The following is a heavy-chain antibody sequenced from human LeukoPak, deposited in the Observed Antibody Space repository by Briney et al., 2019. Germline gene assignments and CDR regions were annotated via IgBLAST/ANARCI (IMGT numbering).Heavy chain of an antibody. CDR3: ATDIVVVPAAIRDDY. V-gene: IGHV1-2*02. J-gene: IGHJ4*02. CDR1: GYTFTGYY. Sequence: ASVKVSCKASGYTFTGYYMHWVRQAPGQGLEWMGWINPNSGGTNYAQKFQGRVTMTRDTSISTAYMELSRLRSDDTAVYYCATDIVVVPAAIRDDYWGQGTLVTVSS. D-gene: IGHD2-2*02. CDR2: INPNSGGT.